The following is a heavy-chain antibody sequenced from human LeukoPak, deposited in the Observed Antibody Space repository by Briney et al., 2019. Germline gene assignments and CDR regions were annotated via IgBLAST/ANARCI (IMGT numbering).Heavy chain of an antibody. CDR3: ASSIVYCSSTSCYFN. J-gene: IGHJ4*02. CDR2: INPNSGGT. Sequence: ASVKVSCKASGYTFTGYFMHWVRQAPGQGLEWMGWINPNSGGTNYAQKFQGRVTMTRDTSISTAYMEVSRLRSDDTGVYYCASSIVYCSSTSCYFNWGQGTLVTVSS. V-gene: IGHV1-2*02. CDR1: GYTFTGYF. D-gene: IGHD2-2*01.